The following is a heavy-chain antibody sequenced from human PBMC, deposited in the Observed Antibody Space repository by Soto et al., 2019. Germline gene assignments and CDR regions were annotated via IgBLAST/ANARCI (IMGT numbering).Heavy chain of an antibody. V-gene: IGHV1-2*02. J-gene: IGHJ4*02. CDR3: ARNYYDSSDRDYLDY. Sequence: QVQLVQSGAEVKRPGASVTVSCKASGYTFTSYYIHWVRQASGQGLEWMGWINPITGGTNYAPKFQGRVTMTRDTSITTAYMELSRLRSDDTAVYYCARNYYDSSDRDYLDYWGQGTPVTVSS. CDR2: INPITGGT. D-gene: IGHD3-22*01. CDR1: GYTFTSYY.